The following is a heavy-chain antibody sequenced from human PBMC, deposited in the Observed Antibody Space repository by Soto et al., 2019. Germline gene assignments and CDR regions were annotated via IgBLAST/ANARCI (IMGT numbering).Heavy chain of an antibody. Sequence: EPGGGVVQPGRSLRLSCAASGFTFSRYAIHWVRQAPGKGLEWVAVISRDGTNKYYVDSVKGRFTISRDNSRNTLYLQMNSLRHEDAAVYYCARSRSGAVADSFDFWGQGTLVTVSS. CDR2: ISRDGTNK. CDR3: ARSRSGAVADSFDF. J-gene: IGHJ4*02. V-gene: IGHV3-30*04. D-gene: IGHD3-10*01. CDR1: GFTFSRYA.